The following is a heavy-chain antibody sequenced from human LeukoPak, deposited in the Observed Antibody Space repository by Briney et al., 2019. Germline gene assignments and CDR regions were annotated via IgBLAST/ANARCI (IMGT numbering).Heavy chain of an antibody. CDR1: GGSISSYY. D-gene: IGHD6-13*01. V-gene: IGHV4-59*08. CDR2: NYYSGST. CDR3: ARFLHDSSSWYGAFDY. J-gene: IGHJ4*02. Sequence: SETLSLPCTVSGGSISSYYWSWIRQPPGKGLEWIGYNYYSGSTNYNPSLKSRVTISVDTSKNQFSLKLSSVTAADTAVYYCARFLHDSSSWYGAFDYWGQGTLVTVSS.